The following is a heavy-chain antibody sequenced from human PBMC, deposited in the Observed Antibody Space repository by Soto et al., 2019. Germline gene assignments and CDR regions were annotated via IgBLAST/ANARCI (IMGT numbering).Heavy chain of an antibody. CDR2: IIPIGGTP. CDR3: ATRGDDDSGCYFSLYH. J-gene: IGHJ1*01. D-gene: IGHD1-26*01. CDR1: GRTFNNYA. Sequence: SVKVSCPASGRTFNNYAISWVRQAPGIGFEWLGVIIPIGGTPEHAQKFQGRVTISADESTNTAYMELSSLRSEDTAVYYCATRGDDDSGCYFSLYHWG. V-gene: IGHV1-69*13.